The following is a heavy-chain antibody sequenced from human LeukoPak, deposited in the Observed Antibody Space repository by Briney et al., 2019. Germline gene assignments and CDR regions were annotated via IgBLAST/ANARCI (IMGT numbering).Heavy chain of an antibody. Sequence: GSLRLSCAASGFTFSSYSMNWVRQAPGKGLEWVSYTSSSSSTIYYADSVKGRFTISRDNAKNSLYLRMNSLRDEDTAVYYCARGNYGSGSYLRNGNYYYYGMDVWGQGTTVTVSS. V-gene: IGHV3-48*02. CDR1: GFTFSSYS. J-gene: IGHJ6*02. CDR2: TSSSSSTI. D-gene: IGHD3-10*01. CDR3: ARGNYGSGSYLRNGNYYYYGMDV.